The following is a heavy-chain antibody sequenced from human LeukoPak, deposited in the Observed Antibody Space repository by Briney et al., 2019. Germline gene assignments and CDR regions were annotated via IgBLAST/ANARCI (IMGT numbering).Heavy chain of an antibody. CDR2: INSDGSST. J-gene: IGHJ5*02. Sequence: GGSLRLSCAASGFTFSSYWMNWVRQAPGKGLEWVSRINSDGSSTNYADSVKGRFTISRDNAKNTLYLQMNSLRAEDTAVYSCARAKGGFDHWGQGTLVTVSS. D-gene: IGHD3-16*01. V-gene: IGHV3-74*01. CDR3: ARAKGGFDH. CDR1: GFTFSSYW.